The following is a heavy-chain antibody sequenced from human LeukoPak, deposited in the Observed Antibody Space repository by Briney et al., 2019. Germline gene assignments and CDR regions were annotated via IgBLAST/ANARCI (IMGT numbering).Heavy chain of an antibody. CDR2: INHSGST. J-gene: IGHJ5*02. Sequence: SETLSLTCAVYGGSFSGYYWSWIRQPPGKGLEWIGEINHSGSTNYNPSLKSRVTISVDTSKNQFSLKLSSVTAADTAVYYCASWTNYDSSGFDPWGQGTLVTVSS. D-gene: IGHD3-22*01. V-gene: IGHV4-34*01. CDR1: GGSFSGYY. CDR3: ASWTNYDSSGFDP.